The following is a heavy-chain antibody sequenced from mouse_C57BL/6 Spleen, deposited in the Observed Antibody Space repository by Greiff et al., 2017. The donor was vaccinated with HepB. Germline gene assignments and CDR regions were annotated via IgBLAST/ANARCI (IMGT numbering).Heavy chain of an antibody. CDR2: IDPETGGT. CDR1: GYTFTDYE. J-gene: IGHJ3*01. D-gene: IGHD2-5*01. CDR3: TREGAYYSNYVGFAY. V-gene: IGHV1-15*01. Sequence: QVQLQQSGAELVRPGASVTLSCKASGYTFTDYEMHWVKQTPVHGLEWIGAIDPETGGTAYNQKFKGKAILTADKSSSTAYMELRSLTSEDSAVYYCTREGAYYSNYVGFAYWGQGTLVTVSA.